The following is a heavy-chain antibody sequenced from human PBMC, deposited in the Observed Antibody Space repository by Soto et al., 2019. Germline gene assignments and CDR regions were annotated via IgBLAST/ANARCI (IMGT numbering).Heavy chain of an antibody. J-gene: IGHJ3*02. Sequence: GGSLRLSCAASGFTFSSYAMSWVRQAPGKGLEWVSAISGSGGSTYYADSVKGRFTISRDNSKNTLYLQMNSLRAEDTAVYYCAKDSETVTKRAAYAFDIWGQGTMVTVSS. CDR3: AKDSETVTKRAAYAFDI. D-gene: IGHD4-17*01. CDR1: GFTFSSYA. CDR2: ISGSGGST. V-gene: IGHV3-23*01.